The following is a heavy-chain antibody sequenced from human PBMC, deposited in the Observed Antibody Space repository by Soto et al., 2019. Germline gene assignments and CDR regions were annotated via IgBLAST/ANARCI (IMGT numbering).Heavy chain of an antibody. CDR1: GGSISSFY. V-gene: IGHV4-59*01. J-gene: IGHJ6*02. D-gene: IGHD3-3*01. CDR2: IYYSGST. Sequence: SETLSLTCTVSGGSISSFYWSWIRQPPGKGLEWIGYIYYSGSTNYNPSLKSRVTISVDTSNNQFSLKLSPVTAADMAMYYFAVAKITIIGVFNYYYYDMDVWGQGTKVTVSS. CDR3: AVAKITIIGVFNYYYYDMDV.